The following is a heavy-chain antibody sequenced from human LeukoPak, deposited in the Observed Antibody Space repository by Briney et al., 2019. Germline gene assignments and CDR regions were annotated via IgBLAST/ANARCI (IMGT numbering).Heavy chain of an antibody. CDR2: IIPIFGTA. CDR3: ARGERFAYFQH. J-gene: IGHJ1*01. CDR1: GGTFSSYA. Sequence: SVKVSCKASGGTFSSYAISWVRQAPGQGLEWMGGIIPIFGTANYAQKFQGRVTITADKTTSTAYMELSSLRSEDTAVYYCARGERFAYFQHWGQGTLVTVSS. D-gene: IGHD3-10*01. V-gene: IGHV1-69*06.